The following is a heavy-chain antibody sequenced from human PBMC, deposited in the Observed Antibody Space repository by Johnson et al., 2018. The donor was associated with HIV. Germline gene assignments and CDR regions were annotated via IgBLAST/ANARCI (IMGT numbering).Heavy chain of an antibody. J-gene: IGHJ3*02. CDR1: GFTLHDYD. D-gene: IGHD6-13*01. Sequence: VQLVESGGGVVQPGGSLRLSCVASGFTLHDYDMNWVRQPPGKGLEWVSGFSWNDGSPTYSASVKGRFTISRDNSKNTLYLQMNSLRAEDTAVYYCAKDLGVAADPDAFDIWGEGTMVTVSS. CDR2: FSWNDGSP. CDR3: AKDLGVAADPDAFDI. V-gene: IGHV3-20*04.